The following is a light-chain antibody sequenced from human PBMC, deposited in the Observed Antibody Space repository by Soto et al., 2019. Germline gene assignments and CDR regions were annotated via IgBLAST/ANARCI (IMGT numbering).Light chain of an antibody. Sequence: AIRMTQSPSSFSASTGARVTITCRASQGISSYLAWYQQKPGKAPKLMIYAASTLQSGVPSRFSGSGSGTDCTLTISCLQSEDVATYYCQQYYSYPATFVQGTRLEIK. CDR3: QQYYSYPAT. J-gene: IGKJ5*01. CDR1: QGISSY. CDR2: AAS. V-gene: IGKV1-8*01.